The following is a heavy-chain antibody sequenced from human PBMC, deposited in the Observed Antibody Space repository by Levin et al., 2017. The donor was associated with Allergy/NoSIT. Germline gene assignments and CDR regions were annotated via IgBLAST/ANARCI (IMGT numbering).Heavy chain of an antibody. V-gene: IGHV3-9*01. Sequence: SLKISCAASGFTFDDYAMHWVRQAPGKGLEWVSIISWNSGSIGYADSVKGRFTISRDNAKNSLYLQMNSLRAEDTALYYCAKDRHSSGYYGFKDYWGQGTLVTVSS. CDR3: AKDRHSSGYYGFKDY. J-gene: IGHJ4*02. CDR2: ISWNSGSI. CDR1: GFTFDDYA. D-gene: IGHD3-22*01.